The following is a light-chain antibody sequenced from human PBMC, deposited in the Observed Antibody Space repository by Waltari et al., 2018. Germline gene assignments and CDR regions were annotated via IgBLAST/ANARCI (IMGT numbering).Light chain of an antibody. Sequence: QSALTQPASVSGSPGQSITISCTGTNNDVGSYNFVSWYQQHPGKAPKLMIYDVSNRPSGVSNRFSGSKSDKTASLTISGLQTEDEADYYCSSFTTSQTWVFSGGTKLTVL. CDR3: SSFTTSQTWV. J-gene: IGLJ3*02. CDR2: DVS. V-gene: IGLV2-14*01. CDR1: NNDVGSYNF.